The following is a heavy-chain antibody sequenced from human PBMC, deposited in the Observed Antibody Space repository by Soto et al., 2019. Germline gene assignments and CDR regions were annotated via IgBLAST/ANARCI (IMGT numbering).Heavy chain of an antibody. D-gene: IGHD5-12*01. CDR2: IYPGGVNI. J-gene: IGHJ5*02. CDR1: GYSFTSHY. V-gene: IGHV1-46*01. Sequence: ASVKVSCKAIGYSFTSHYMHWVRQAPGQGLEWMGTIYPGGVNIGYAQKFKGRVTMTRDTSISTAYMELSRLRSDDTAVYYCARDPSHSGYDHWGQGTLVTVSS. CDR3: ARDPSHSGYDH.